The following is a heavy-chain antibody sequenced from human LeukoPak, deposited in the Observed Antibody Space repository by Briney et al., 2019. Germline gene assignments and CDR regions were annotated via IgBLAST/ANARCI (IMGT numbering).Heavy chain of an antibody. J-gene: IGHJ4*02. Sequence: ASVKVSCKTSGDTFMGYYVQWVRQAPGQGLEWMGWVSSQSGGTGYAQRFQGRVTMTRDTSLTTVYMELNRLTSDDTAVYYGARGSRIGDMTTFASWGQGTLVLVSS. CDR3: ARGSRIGDMTTFAS. V-gene: IGHV1-2*02. CDR1: GDTFMGYY. CDR2: VSSQSGGT. D-gene: IGHD3-3*01.